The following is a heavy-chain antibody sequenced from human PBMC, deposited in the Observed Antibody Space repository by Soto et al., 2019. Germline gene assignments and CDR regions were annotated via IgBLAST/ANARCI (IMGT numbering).Heavy chain of an antibody. CDR1: GFTFSNAW. Sequence: GGSLRLSCAASGFTFSNAWMSWVRQAPGKGLEWVGRIKSKTDGGTTDYAAPVKGRFTISRDDSKNTLYLQMNSLKTEDTAVYYCTTAAILGVVVVAATGDAFDIWGQGTMVTVSS. CDR3: TTAAILGVVVVAATGDAFDI. J-gene: IGHJ3*02. D-gene: IGHD2-15*01. V-gene: IGHV3-15*01. CDR2: IKSKTDGGTT.